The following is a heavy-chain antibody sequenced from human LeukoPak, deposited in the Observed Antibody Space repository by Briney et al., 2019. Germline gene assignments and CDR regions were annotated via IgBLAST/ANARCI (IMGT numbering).Heavy chain of an antibody. V-gene: IGHV3-23*01. CDR3: AKTQSTTMIVVVYYFDY. D-gene: IGHD3-22*01. CDR2: ISGSGGST. CDR1: GFTFSSYA. J-gene: IGHJ4*02. Sequence: PGRSLRLSCAAPGFTFSSYAMSWVRQAPGKGLEWVSAISGSGGSTYYADSVKGRFTISRDNSKNTLYLQMNSLRAEDTAVYYCAKTQSTTMIVVVYYFDYWGQGTLVTVSS.